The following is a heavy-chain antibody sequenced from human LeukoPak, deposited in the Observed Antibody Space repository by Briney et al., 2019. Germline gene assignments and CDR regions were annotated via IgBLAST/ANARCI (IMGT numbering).Heavy chain of an antibody. Sequence: SVKVSCKASGGTFSSYAISWVRQAPGQGLEWMGGIIPIFGTANYAQKFQGRVTITADESTSTAYMELSSLRSEDTAVYYCARYVRGVITNYFDYWGQGTLVTVSS. CDR3: ARYVRGVITNYFDY. V-gene: IGHV1-69*13. CDR1: GGTFSSYA. J-gene: IGHJ4*02. D-gene: IGHD3-10*01. CDR2: IIPIFGTA.